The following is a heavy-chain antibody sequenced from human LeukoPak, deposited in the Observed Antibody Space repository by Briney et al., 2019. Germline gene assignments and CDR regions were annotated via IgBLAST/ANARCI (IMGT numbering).Heavy chain of an antibody. Sequence: GGSLRLSCAASGFTFNIAWMTWVRQAPGKWLEWVGRTKTQIDGGTTDYAAPVKGRFTISRDDSKNTLYLQMNSLKTEDTGVYYCTTSQQLLNYAYDFWGQGTMVTVSS. CDR1: GFTFNIAW. CDR2: TKTQIDGGTT. CDR3: TTSQQLLNYAYDF. D-gene: IGHD2-2*01. J-gene: IGHJ3*01. V-gene: IGHV3-15*01.